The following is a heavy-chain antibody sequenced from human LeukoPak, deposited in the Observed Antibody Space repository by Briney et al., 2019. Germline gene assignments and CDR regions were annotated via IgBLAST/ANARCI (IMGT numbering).Heavy chain of an antibody. Sequence: ASVKVSCKASGYTLTSYAMNWVRQAPGQGLEWMGWINTNTGNPTYAQGFTGRFVFSLDTSVSTAYLQISSLKAEDTAVYYCAREDRSNKYYYDSSGWFDPWGQGTLVTVSS. CDR3: AREDRSNKYYYDSSGWFDP. CDR1: GYTLTSYA. CDR2: INTNTGNP. J-gene: IGHJ5*02. V-gene: IGHV7-4-1*02. D-gene: IGHD3-22*01.